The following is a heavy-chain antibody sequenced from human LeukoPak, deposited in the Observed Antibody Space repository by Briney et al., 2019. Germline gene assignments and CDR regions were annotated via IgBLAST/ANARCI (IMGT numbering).Heavy chain of an antibody. Sequence: GGSLRLSCAASGFTFSSYGMHWVRQAPGKGVEWVAVIWYDGSNKYYADSVKGRFTISRDNSKHTLYLQMNSLRAEDTALYYCAREGDRSGYDYPPQYYFDYWGQGTLVTVSS. J-gene: IGHJ4*02. D-gene: IGHD5-12*01. CDR2: IWYDGSNK. V-gene: IGHV3-33*01. CDR3: AREGDRSGYDYPPQYYFDY. CDR1: GFTFSSYG.